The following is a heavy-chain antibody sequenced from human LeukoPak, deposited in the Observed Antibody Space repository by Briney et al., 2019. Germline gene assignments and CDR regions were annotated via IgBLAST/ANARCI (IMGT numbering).Heavy chain of an antibody. CDR1: GFTFSSYA. Sequence: GGSLRLSCAASGFTFSSYAMSWVRQAPGKGLEGVSAISGSGDSTCYAYSVKGRFTVSRYNSKNTLYLQMNSLRADDTAVYYCAKGNGYRRPPDYWGQGNLVTVSS. D-gene: IGHD5-18*01. CDR2: ISGSGDST. V-gene: IGHV3-23*01. CDR3: AKGNGYRRPPDY. J-gene: IGHJ4*02.